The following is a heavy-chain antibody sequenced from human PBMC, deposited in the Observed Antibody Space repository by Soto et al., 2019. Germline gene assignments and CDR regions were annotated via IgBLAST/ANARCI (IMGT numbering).Heavy chain of an antibody. CDR1: GGSFSGYY. CDR2: INHSGST. V-gene: IGHV4-34*01. D-gene: IGHD6-19*01. Sequence: SETLSLTCAVYGGSFSGYYWSWIRQPPGKGLEWIGEINHSGSTNYNPSLKSRVTISVDTSKNQFTLKLSSVTAADTAVYYCARGNGQWLVDDAFDIWGQGTMVTVSS. CDR3: ARGNGQWLVDDAFDI. J-gene: IGHJ3*02.